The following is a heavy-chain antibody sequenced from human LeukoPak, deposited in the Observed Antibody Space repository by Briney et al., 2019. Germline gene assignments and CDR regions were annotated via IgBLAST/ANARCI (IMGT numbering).Heavy chain of an antibody. CDR2: INHSGST. Sequence: PSETLSLTCAVYGGSFSGYYWSWIRQPPGKGLEWIGEINHSGSTNYNPSLKSRVTISVDTSKNQFSLKLSSVTAADTAVYYCAREFGYSYGLNWFDPWGQGTLVTVSS. CDR1: GGSFSGYY. D-gene: IGHD5-18*01. J-gene: IGHJ5*02. V-gene: IGHV4-34*01. CDR3: AREFGYSYGLNWFDP.